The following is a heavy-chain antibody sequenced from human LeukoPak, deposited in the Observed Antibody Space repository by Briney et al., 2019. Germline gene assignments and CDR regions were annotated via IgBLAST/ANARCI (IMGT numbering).Heavy chain of an antibody. D-gene: IGHD3-10*01. CDR3: ASPRGPETYYFDY. V-gene: IGHV4-38-2*02. J-gene: IGHJ4*02. Sequence: SETLSLTCTVSGYSISSGYYWGWIRQPPGKGPEWIGSIYHSGSTYYNPSLKSRVTISVDTSKNQFSLKLSSVTAADTAVYYCASPRGPETYYFDYWGQGTLITVSS. CDR1: GYSISSGYY. CDR2: IYHSGST.